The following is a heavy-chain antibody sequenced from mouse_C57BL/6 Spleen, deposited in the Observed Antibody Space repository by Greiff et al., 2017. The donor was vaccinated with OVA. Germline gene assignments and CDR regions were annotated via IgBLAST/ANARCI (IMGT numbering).Heavy chain of an antibody. J-gene: IGHJ4*01. CDR2: INYDGSST. V-gene: IGHV5-16*01. CDR3: ARESKRAMDY. CDR1: GFTFSDYY. Sequence: EVKLMESEGGLVQPGSSMKLSCTASGFTFSDYYMAWVRQVPEKGLEWVANINYDGSSTYYLDSLKSRFIISRDNAKNILYLQMSSLKSEDTATYYCARESKRAMDYWGQGTSVTVSS. D-gene: IGHD2-5*01.